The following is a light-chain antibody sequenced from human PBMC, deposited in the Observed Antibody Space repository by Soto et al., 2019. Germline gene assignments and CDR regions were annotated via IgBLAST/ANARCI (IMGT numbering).Light chain of an antibody. CDR3: QQYNNWPRT. J-gene: IGKJ1*01. Sequence: IQLTQSPSSLSASVGDRFTVTCRASQGISSYLAWYQQKPGKAPKLLIYAASTLQSGVPSRFSGSGSGTDFTLTISSLQPEDFAVYYCQQYNNWPRTFGQGTKVDIK. V-gene: IGKV1-9*01. CDR2: AAS. CDR1: QGISSY.